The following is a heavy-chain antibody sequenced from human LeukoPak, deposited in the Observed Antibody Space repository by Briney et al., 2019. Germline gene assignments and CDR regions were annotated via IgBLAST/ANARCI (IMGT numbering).Heavy chain of an antibody. V-gene: IGHV5-51*01. J-gene: IGHJ3*02. CDR3: AREGYDSSGRNAFDM. CDR2: IYPGDSDT. D-gene: IGHD3-22*01. CDR1: GYNFTSYW. Sequence: GESLKISCKGSGYNFTSYWIGWVRQMPGKGLEWMGIIYPGDSDTRYSPSFQGQITISADKSISTAYLQWSSLKASDTAMYYCAREGYDSSGRNAFDMWGQGTMVTVSS.